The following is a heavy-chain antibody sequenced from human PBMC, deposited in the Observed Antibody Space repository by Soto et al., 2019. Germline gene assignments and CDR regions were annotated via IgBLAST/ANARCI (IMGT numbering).Heavy chain of an antibody. V-gene: IGHV4-59*01. CDR2: IYYSGST. CDR3: ASGRGYYDSSGFDY. CDR1: GGSISSYY. D-gene: IGHD3-22*01. Sequence: SETLSLTCTVSGGSISSYYWSWIRQPPGKGLEWIGYIYYSGSTNYNPSLKSRVTISVDTSKNQFSLKLSSVTAADTAVYYCASGRGYYDSSGFDYWGQGTLVTVSS. J-gene: IGHJ4*02.